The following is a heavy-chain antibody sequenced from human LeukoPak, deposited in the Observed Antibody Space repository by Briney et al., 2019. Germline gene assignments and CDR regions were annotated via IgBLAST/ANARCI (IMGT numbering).Heavy chain of an antibody. CDR1: GYTFTDYY. D-gene: IGHD2-2*01. CDR2: INPNSGDT. V-gene: IGHV1-2*02. J-gene: IGHJ4*02. CDR3: ARANFLYCSSTTCLFDY. Sequence: GGSVKVSCKASGYTFTDYYLHWVRQAPGQGFEWMGWINPNSGDTNYAQKFQGRVTMTRDTSISTAHMEMSRLRSDDTAVYYCARANFLYCSSTTCLFDYWGQGTLVTVSS.